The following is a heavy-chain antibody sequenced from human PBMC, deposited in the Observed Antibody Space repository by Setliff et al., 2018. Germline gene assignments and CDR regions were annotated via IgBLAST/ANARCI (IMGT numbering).Heavy chain of an antibody. D-gene: IGHD2-8*01. CDR2: VDQGANT. CDR1: GFTFSSCA. J-gene: IGHJ4*02. V-gene: IGHV3-NL1*01. Sequence: GGSLRLSCAVSGFTFSSCAMHWVRQAPGKGLEFVSGVDQGANTYYGDSVKGRFTISRDNSQNTVYLQMTNLRVEDTAIYYCAKDRVPDGKWDFDSSGPGILVTVSS. CDR3: AKDRVPDGKWDFDS.